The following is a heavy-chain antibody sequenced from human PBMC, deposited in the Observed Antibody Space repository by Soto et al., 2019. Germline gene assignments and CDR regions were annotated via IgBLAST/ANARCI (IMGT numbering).Heavy chain of an antibody. J-gene: IGHJ4*02. Sequence: QVQLQQWGAGLLKPSETLSLTCAVYGGSFSGYYWSWIRQPPGKGLEWIGEINHSGSTNYNPSLKSRVTIPVDTSKNQFSLKLSSVTAADTAVYYCARGPWSPYYYGSGSYYKPFDYWGQGTLVTVSS. CDR2: INHSGST. V-gene: IGHV4-34*01. CDR1: GGSFSGYY. D-gene: IGHD3-10*01. CDR3: ARGPWSPYYYGSGSYYKPFDY.